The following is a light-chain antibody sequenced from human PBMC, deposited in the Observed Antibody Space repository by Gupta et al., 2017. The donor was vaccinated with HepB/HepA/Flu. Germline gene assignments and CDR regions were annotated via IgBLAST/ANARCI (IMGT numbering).Light chain of an antibody. Sequence: EIVMTQSPATLSVSPGERATLSCRASQSVSSNLAWYQQKPGQAPRLLIYGASTRATGIPARFSGSGSGTEFTLTISSLQSEDLAVYYCQQYNNWPKGFGGGTKVEIK. CDR1: QSVSSN. V-gene: IGKV3-15*01. CDR2: GAS. CDR3: QQYNNWPKG. J-gene: IGKJ4*01.